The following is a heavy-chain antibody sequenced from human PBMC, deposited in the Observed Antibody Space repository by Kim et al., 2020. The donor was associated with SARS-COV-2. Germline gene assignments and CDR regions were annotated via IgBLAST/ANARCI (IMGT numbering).Heavy chain of an antibody. V-gene: IGHV3-64D*08. J-gene: IGHJ6*04. Sequence: GGSLRLSCSASGFTFSHYLMHWVRQAPGKGLEYVSAITSNGGSTSYADAVKGRFTISRDNSKNTLYLQMSSLRGVDTAVYYCAKERNDILIGYLVGMDVWGRENADIVS. CDR2: ITSNGGST. D-gene: IGHD3-9*01. CDR3: AKERNDILIGYLVGMDV. CDR1: GFTFSHYL.